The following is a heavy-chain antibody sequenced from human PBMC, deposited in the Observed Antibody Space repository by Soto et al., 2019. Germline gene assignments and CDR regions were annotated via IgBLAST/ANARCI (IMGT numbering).Heavy chain of an antibody. CDR1: GGSISSYY. V-gene: IGHV4-59*01. CDR3: ARRLAWGQDNWFDH. Sequence: PSETLSLTCTVSGGSISSYYWSWIRQPPGKGLEWIGYIYYSGSTNYNPSLKSRVTISVDTSKNQFSLKLSSVTAADTAVYYCARRLAWGQDNWFDHWGQGTLVTVSS. J-gene: IGHJ5*02. CDR2: IYYSGST. D-gene: IGHD1-26*01.